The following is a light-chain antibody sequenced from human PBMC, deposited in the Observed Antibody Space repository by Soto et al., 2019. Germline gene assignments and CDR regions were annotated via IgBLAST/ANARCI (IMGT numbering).Light chain of an antibody. V-gene: IGLV2-14*03. CDR2: DVS. CDR3: SSYAGSNNLGV. J-gene: IGLJ1*01. Sequence: QSVLTQPASVSGSPGQSIAISCIGTSSDVGGYNYVSWYQQYQGKAPKLMIYDVSNRPSGVSNRFSGSKSGNTASLTISGLQAEDEADYYCSSYAGSNNLGVFGTGTKSPS. CDR1: SSDVGGYNY.